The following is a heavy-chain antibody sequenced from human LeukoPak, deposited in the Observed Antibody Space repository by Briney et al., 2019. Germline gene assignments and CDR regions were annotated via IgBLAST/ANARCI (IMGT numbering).Heavy chain of an antibody. CDR2: IYPGDSDT. CDR3: ARMIPGGIRRPFDI. V-gene: IGHV5-51*01. D-gene: IGHD3-16*01. Sequence: GESLKISCEGSGYTFSNYWIGWVRQMPGKGLEWLGIIYPGDSDTRYNPSFQGQVTISADHSISTAYLQWSSLKASDTAMFFCARMIPGGIRRPFDIWGQGTMVTVYS. CDR1: GYTFSNYW. J-gene: IGHJ3*02.